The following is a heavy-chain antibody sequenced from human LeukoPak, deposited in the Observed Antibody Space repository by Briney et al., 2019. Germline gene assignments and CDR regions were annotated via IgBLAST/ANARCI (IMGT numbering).Heavy chain of an antibody. J-gene: IGHJ4*02. D-gene: IGHD3-22*01. CDR2: IYYSGST. CDR1: GGSISSYY. V-gene: IGHV4-59*08. Sequence: PSETLSLTCTVSGGSISSYYWSWIRQPPGKGLVWIGYIYYSGSTNYHPSLKSRVTISVDTSKNQFSLKLSSVTAADTAVYYCARLSPRYYDSSGYYFWVPFDYWGQGTLVTVSS. CDR3: ARLSPRYYDSSGYYFWVPFDY.